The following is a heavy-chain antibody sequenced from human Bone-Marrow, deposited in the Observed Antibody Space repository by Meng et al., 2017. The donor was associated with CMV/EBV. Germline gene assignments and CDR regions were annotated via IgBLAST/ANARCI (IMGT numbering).Heavy chain of an antibody. CDR3: PSSLAGDLGEAYYNYAMDG. D-gene: IGHD7-27*01. Sequence: ETLSLSCAVFGGSFRAYYWSWIRQPPGKGLEWVGEINHSGRTKYSPSLKSRVTISVDASQKQFSLRLNSVTAADTAVYYCPSSLAGDLGEAYYNYAMDGWGQGTTVTVSS. J-gene: IGHJ6*02. V-gene: IGHV4-34*01. CDR2: INHSGRT. CDR1: GGSFRAYY.